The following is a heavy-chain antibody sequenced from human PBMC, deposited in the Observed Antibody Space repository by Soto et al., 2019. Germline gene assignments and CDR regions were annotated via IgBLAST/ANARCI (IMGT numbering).Heavy chain of an antibody. V-gene: IGHV4-34*01. J-gene: IGHJ5*02. CDR2: INHSGST. CDR3: ARGGAYYDFWSGYYLLGFDP. Sequence: SETLSLTCAVYGGSFSGYYWSWIRQPPGKGLEWIGEINHSGSTNYNPSLKSRVTISVDTSKNQFSLKLSSVTAADTAVYYCARGGAYYDFWSGYYLLGFDPWGQGTLVTVSS. D-gene: IGHD3-3*01. CDR1: GGSFSGYY.